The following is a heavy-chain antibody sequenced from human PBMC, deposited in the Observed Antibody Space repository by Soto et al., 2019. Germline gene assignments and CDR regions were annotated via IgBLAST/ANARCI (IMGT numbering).Heavy chain of an antibody. V-gene: IGHV4-34*01. D-gene: IGHD3-10*01. CDR3: ASSHGYGSYYFDY. Sequence: PSETLSLTCAVYGGSFSGYYWSWIRQPPGKGLEWIGEINHCGSTNYNPSLKSRVTISVDTSKNQFSLKLSSVTAADTAVYYCASSHGYGSYYFDYWGQGTLVTVS. J-gene: IGHJ4*02. CDR2: INHCGST. CDR1: GGSFSGYY.